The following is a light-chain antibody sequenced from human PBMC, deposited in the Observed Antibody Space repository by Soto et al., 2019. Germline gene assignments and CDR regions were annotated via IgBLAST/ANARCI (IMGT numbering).Light chain of an antibody. Sequence: QSVLTQPPSVSAAPGLRVTISCSGNSSNIGDNFVSWYQQPPGTAPKLLIYDNHKRPSGNPDRFSGSKSGTSATLGITGLQTGDEADYYCATWDGSLSVVVFGGGTKLTVL. CDR2: DNH. CDR1: SSNIGDNF. CDR3: ATWDGSLSVVV. J-gene: IGLJ3*02. V-gene: IGLV1-51*01.